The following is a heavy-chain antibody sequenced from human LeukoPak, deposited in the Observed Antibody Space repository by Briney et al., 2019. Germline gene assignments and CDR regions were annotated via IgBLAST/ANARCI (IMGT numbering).Heavy chain of an antibody. Sequence: ASVKVSCKASGYTFTSYAMNWVRQAPGQGLEWMGWINTNTGNPTYAQGFTGRFVFSLDTSVSTAYLQISSLKAEDTAVYYCAREGYSYGYYNFDYWGQGTLVTVSS. J-gene: IGHJ4*02. CDR1: GYTFTSYA. CDR3: AREGYSYGYYNFDY. CDR2: INTNTGNP. V-gene: IGHV7-4-1*02. D-gene: IGHD5-18*01.